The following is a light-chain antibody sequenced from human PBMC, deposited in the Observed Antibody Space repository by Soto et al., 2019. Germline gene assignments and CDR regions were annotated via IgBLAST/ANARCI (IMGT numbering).Light chain of an antibody. J-gene: IGKJ5*01. CDR1: QDINTY. Sequence: DIQLTQSPSFLSASVGDRVTITCRASQDINTYLAWYHQKPGKEPKLLIFAASTLQNGVPSRFSGSGSGTEFTVTITSRQPEDFATYYCQQRKSYPITFGQGTRLEIK. CDR2: AAS. CDR3: QQRKSYPIT. V-gene: IGKV1-9*01.